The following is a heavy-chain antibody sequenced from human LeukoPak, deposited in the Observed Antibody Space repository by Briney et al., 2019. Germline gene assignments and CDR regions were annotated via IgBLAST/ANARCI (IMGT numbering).Heavy chain of an antibody. CDR2: INHSGST. D-gene: IGHD2-21*02. V-gene: IGHV4-34*01. CDR3: ARRGAAYCGGDCRSYYYYMDV. J-gene: IGHJ6*03. CDR1: GVSFSGYY. Sequence: PSETLSLSCAVYGVSFSGYYWSWIRHPPGKGLECIGEINHSGSTNYNPSLKSRVTISVDTSTNQFSLKLSSVTAADTAVYYCARRGAAYCGGDCRSYYYYMDVWGKGTTVTVSS.